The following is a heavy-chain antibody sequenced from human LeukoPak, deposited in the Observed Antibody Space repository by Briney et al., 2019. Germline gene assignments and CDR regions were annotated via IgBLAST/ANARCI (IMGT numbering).Heavy chain of an antibody. CDR3: ARRGYCSSPSCYKAFDI. D-gene: IGHD2-2*02. CDR1: GGSISSYY. J-gene: IGHJ3*02. V-gene: IGHV4-59*01. CDR2: IYYSGST. Sequence: SGTLSLTCTVSGGSISSYYWSWIRQPPGKGLELIGYIYYSGSTNYNPSLKSRVTISVDTSKNQFSLKLSSVTAADTAVYYCARRGYCSSPSCYKAFDIWGQGTMVTVSS.